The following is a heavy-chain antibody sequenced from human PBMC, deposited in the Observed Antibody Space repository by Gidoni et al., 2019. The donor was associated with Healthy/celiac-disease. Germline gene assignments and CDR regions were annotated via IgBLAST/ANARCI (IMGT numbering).Heavy chain of an antibody. V-gene: IGHV1-8*01. CDR3: ARGGYCSGGSCLHGLYYYGMDV. CDR2: NSGNT. Sequence: NSGNTGYAQKFQGRVTMTRNTSISTAYMELSSLRSEDTAVYYCARGGYCSGGSCLHGLYYYGMDVWGQGTTVTVSS. J-gene: IGHJ6*02. D-gene: IGHD2-15*01.